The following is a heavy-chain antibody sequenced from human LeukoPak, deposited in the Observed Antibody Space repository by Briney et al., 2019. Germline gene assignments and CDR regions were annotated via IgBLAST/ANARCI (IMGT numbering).Heavy chain of an antibody. CDR3: AKTVSGGAFDI. D-gene: IGHD3-10*01. Sequence: SETLSLTCTVSGGSISSYYWSWIRQPPGKGLEWIGYIYYSGSTYYNPSLKSRVTISVDTSKNQFSLKLSSVTAADTAVYYCAKTVSGGAFDIWGQGTMVTVSS. J-gene: IGHJ3*02. V-gene: IGHV4-59*12. CDR2: IYYSGST. CDR1: GGSISSYY.